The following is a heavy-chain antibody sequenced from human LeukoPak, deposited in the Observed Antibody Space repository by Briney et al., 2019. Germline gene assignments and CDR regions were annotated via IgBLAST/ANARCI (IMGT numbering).Heavy chain of an antibody. V-gene: IGHV5-51*01. CDR2: IYPGDSDT. CDR3: ARHLVGATFRFANDDNWFDP. J-gene: IGHJ5*02. D-gene: IGHD1-26*01. Sequence: GESLKISCKGSGYSFTSYWIGWVRQMPGKGLEWMGIIYPGDSDTRYSPSFQGQVTISADKSISTAYLQWSSLKASDTAMYYCARHLVGATFRFANDDNWFDPWGQGTLVTVSS. CDR1: GYSFTSYW.